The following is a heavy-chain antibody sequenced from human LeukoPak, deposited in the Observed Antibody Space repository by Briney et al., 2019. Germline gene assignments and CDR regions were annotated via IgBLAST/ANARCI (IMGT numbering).Heavy chain of an antibody. Sequence: GGSLRLSCAASGFTFSSYAMSWARQAPGKGLEWVSAISGSGGSTYYADSVKGRFTISRDNSKNTLYLQMNSLRAEDTAVYYCAKACSGGSCFDYWGQGTLDTVSS. CDR3: AKACSGGSCFDY. CDR1: GFTFSSYA. D-gene: IGHD2-15*01. J-gene: IGHJ4*02. V-gene: IGHV3-23*01. CDR2: ISGSGGST.